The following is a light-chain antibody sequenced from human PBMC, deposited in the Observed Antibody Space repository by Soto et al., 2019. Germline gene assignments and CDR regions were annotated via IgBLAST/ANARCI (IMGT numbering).Light chain of an antibody. CDR2: LEGSGSY. V-gene: IGLV4-60*02. J-gene: IGLJ3*02. CDR1: SGHSSYI. CDR3: ETWDSNTRV. Sequence: QLVLTQSSSASASLGSSVKLTCTLSSGHSSYIIAWHQQQPGKAPRYLMKLEGSGSYNKGSGVPDRFSDSSSGADRYLTISNLQFEDEADYYCETWDSNTRVFGGGTKVTVL.